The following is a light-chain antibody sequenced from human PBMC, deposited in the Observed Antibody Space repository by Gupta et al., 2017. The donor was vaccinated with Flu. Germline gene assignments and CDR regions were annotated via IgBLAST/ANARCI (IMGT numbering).Light chain of an antibody. J-gene: IGKJ2*01. CDR2: GAS. Sequence: EIVMTQSPATLSVSPGERATLSYRASQSVRSNLAWYQQKPGQAPRLLMYGASTRATAIPARFSGSGSGTEFTLTISSLQSEDFAVYYCQQYDNWPDTFGQGTKLEIK. CDR1: QSVRSN. V-gene: IGKV3-15*01. CDR3: QQYDNWPDT.